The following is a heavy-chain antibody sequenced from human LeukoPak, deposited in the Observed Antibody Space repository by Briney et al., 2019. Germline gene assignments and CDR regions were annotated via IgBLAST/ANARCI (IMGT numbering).Heavy chain of an antibody. CDR1: GGSISSYY. Sequence: PSETLSLTCTVSGGSISSYYWSWIRQPPGKGLEWIGYIYYSGSTNYNPSLKSRVTISVDTSKNQFPLKLSSVTAADTAVYYCARGGGYIAVAGPLGYWGQGTLVTVSS. D-gene: IGHD6-19*01. J-gene: IGHJ4*02. V-gene: IGHV4-59*08. CDR3: ARGGGYIAVAGPLGY. CDR2: IYYSGST.